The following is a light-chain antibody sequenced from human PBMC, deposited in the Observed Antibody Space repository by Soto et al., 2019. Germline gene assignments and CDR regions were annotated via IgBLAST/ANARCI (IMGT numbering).Light chain of an antibody. V-gene: IGLV1-40*01. J-gene: IGLJ2*01. CDR3: QSYDSSLSGVV. CDR2: GNS. CDR1: SSNIGAGYD. Sequence: VLTQPPSVSGAPGQRVTISCTGSSSNIGAGYDVHWYQQLPGTAPKLLIYGNSNRPSGVPDRFSGSKSGASASLAITGLQAEDEADYYCQSYDSSLSGVVFGGGTKLTVL.